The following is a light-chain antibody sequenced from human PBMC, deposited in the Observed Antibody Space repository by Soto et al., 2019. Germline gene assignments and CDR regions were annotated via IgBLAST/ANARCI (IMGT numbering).Light chain of an antibody. V-gene: IGLV2-14*01. J-gene: IGLJ2*01. Sequence: QSALTQTASVSGSPVQSITISCTGTSSDVGGYNYVSWYQQHPGKAPKLIIYDVSNRPSGISNRFSGSKSGNMASLTISGLQAEDEADYYCSSYISSSIPVVFGGGTKVTVL. CDR3: SSYISSSIPVV. CDR2: DVS. CDR1: SSDVGGYNY.